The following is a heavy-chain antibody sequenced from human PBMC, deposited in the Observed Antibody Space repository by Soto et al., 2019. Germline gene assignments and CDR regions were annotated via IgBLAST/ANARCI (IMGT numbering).Heavy chain of an antibody. CDR3: ARWKGNWFDP. CDR2: IYYSGST. V-gene: IGHV4-59*01. Sequence: PSETLSLTCTVSGGSISSYYLSWIRQPPGKGLEWIGYIYYSGSTNYNPSLKSRVTISVDTSKNQFSLKLSSVTAADTAVYYCARWKGNWFDPWGQGTLVTVSS. CDR1: GGSISSYY. D-gene: IGHD1-1*01. J-gene: IGHJ5*02.